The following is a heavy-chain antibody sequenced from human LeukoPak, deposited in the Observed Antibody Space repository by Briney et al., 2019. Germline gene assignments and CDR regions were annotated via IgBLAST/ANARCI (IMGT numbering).Heavy chain of an antibody. D-gene: IGHD7-27*01. J-gene: IGHJ4*02. CDR2: MSNNGGNT. V-gene: IGHV3-64*02. Sequence: PGGSLKPSWAAPGFTFRNFPLHWVPQAPGKGLEYVSAMSNNGGNTYYADSVKGRFTISRDNSKNTVYLQMGSLRAEDMAVYYCARVGNWGSPLYYSDFWGQGTLVTVSS. CDR3: ARVGNWGSPLYYSDF. CDR1: GFTFRNFP.